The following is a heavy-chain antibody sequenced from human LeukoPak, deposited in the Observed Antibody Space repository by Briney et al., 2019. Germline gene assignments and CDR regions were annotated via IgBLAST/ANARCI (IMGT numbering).Heavy chain of an antibody. Sequence: GGSLRLSCAASGFAFSSYAMSWVRQAPGKGLEWVSAISGSGGSTYYADSVKGRFTISRDNSKNTLYLQMNSLRAEDTAVYYCAKDGAVAYGDYPFDYWGQGTLVTVSS. CDR1: GFAFSSYA. CDR3: AKDGAVAYGDYPFDY. D-gene: IGHD4-17*01. V-gene: IGHV3-23*01. J-gene: IGHJ4*02. CDR2: ISGSGGST.